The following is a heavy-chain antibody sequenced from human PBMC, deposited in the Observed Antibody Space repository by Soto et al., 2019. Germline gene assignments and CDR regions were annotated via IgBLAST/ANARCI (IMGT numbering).Heavy chain of an antibody. Sequence: QVPLVQSGAEVKKPGSSVKVSCKASGGTFSSYTISWVRQAPGQGLAWMGRIIPILGIANYAQKFQGRVTITADKSTSTADMELSSLRSEDTAVYYCARGSTMVRGVTLNNYYYYYYMDVCGKGATVTVFS. D-gene: IGHD3-10*01. J-gene: IGHJ6*03. CDR1: GGTFSSYT. CDR3: ARGSTMVRGVTLNNYYYYYYMDV. V-gene: IGHV1-69*02. CDR2: IIPILGIA.